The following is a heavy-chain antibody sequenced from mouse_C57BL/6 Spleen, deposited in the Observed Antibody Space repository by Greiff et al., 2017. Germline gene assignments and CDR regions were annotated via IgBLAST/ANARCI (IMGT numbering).Heavy chain of an antibody. CDR2: ILPGSGST. Sequence: QVQLKQSGAELMKPGASVKLSCKATGYTFTGYWIEWVKQRPGHGLEWIGEILPGSGSTNYNEKFKGKATFTADTSSNTAYIQLSSLTTEDSAIYYCASFSSGYAMDYWGQGTSVTVSS. CDR3: ASFSSGYAMDY. CDR1: GYTFTGYW. J-gene: IGHJ4*01. V-gene: IGHV1-9*01. D-gene: IGHD3-2*02.